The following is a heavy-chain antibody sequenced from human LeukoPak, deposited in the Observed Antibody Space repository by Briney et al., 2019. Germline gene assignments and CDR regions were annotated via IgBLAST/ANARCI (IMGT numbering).Heavy chain of an antibody. CDR1: GGSFSGYY. Sequence: PSETLSLTCAVYGGSFSGYYRSWIRQPPGKGLEWIGEINHSGSTNYNPSLKSRVTISVDTSKNQFSLKLSSVTAADTALYYCARRSGYSYFQHWGQGTLVTVSS. V-gene: IGHV4-34*01. J-gene: IGHJ1*01. CDR3: ARRSGYSYFQH. D-gene: IGHD3-3*01. CDR2: INHSGST.